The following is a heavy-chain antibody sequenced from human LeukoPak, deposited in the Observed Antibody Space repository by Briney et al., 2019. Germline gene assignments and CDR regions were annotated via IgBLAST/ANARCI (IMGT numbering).Heavy chain of an antibody. CDR2: INHSGST. CDR1: GGSFSGYY. CDR3: AILPFWSGYYSYYYYYMDV. D-gene: IGHD3-3*01. J-gene: IGHJ6*03. Sequence: PSETLSLTCAVYGGSFSGYYWSWIRQPPGKGLEWIGEINHSGSTNYNPSLKSRVTISVDTSKNQFSLKLSSVTAADTAVYYCAILPFWSGYYSYYYYYMDVWDKGTTVTVSS. V-gene: IGHV4-34*01.